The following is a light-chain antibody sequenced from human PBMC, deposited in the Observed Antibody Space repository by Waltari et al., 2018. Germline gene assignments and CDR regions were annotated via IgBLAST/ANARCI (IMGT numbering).Light chain of an antibody. CDR2: GAF. J-gene: IGKJ1*01. Sequence: QMTQSPSSLSASVGDRVTITCRASQGIDNFLSWYQQKPGKAPRLLICGAFTLQSGAPSRLSGSMSGTDFTLTISDLQPDDVATYYCQRYDSVPRTFGQGTKVEI. CDR3: QRYDSVPRT. CDR1: QGIDNF. V-gene: IGKV1-27*01.